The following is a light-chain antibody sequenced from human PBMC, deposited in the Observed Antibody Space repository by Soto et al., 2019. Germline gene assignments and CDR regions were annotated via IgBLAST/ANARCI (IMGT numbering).Light chain of an antibody. V-gene: IGKV3-11*01. CDR2: DTS. CDR1: QSISVY. J-gene: IGKJ5*01. Sequence: EIVLTQSPATLSVSPGERATLSCRASQSISVYLAWYQQKPGQAPRLLIFDTSDRATGIPARFSGSGSGTDFTITISSLEPEDSAVYYCQQRSDWPPITFGQGTRLEIK. CDR3: QQRSDWPPIT.